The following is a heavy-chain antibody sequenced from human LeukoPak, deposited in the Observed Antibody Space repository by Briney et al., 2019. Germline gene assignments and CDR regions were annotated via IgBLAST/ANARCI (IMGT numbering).Heavy chain of an antibody. J-gene: IGHJ6*03. D-gene: IGHD3-10*01. CDR3: ASGSGSYRTPYYYMDV. V-gene: IGHV3-53*01. Sequence: GGSLRLSCAASGFTVSSNYMSWVRQAPGKGLEWVAVIYSGGSTYYADSVKGRFTISRDNSKNTLYLQMNSLRAEDTAVYYCASGSGSYRTPYYYMDVWGTGTTVTVSS. CDR2: IYSGGST. CDR1: GFTVSSNY.